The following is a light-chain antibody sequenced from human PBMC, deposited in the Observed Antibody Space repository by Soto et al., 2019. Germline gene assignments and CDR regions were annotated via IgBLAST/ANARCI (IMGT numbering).Light chain of an antibody. V-gene: IGKV1-39*01. CDR3: QQSYSTPVT. CDR2: AAS. J-gene: IGKJ1*01. CDR1: QSISSY. Sequence: DIQMPQSPSSLSASVGDRVTITCRASQSISSYLNWYQQKPGKAPKLLIYAASSLQSGVPSRFSGSGSGTDFTLTISSLQPEDFATYYCQQSYSTPVTFGQGTKVEIK.